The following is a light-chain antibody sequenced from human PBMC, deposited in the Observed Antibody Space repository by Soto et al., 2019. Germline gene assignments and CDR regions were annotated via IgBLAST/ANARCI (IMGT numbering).Light chain of an antibody. CDR1: SSNIGSNY. CDR2: RNN. J-gene: IGLJ2*01. CDR3: AAWDDSLGGHVV. V-gene: IGLV1-47*01. Sequence: QSVLTQPPSVSGTPGQRVIISCSGSSSNIGSNYVYWYQQFPGTAPKLLIYRNNQRPSGVPDRFAMSASGTSASSAISGLRSEDEAEYYCAAWDDSLGGHVVFGGGTQLTVL.